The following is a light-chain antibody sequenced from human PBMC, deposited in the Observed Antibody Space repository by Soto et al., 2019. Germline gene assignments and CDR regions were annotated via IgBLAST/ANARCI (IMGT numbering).Light chain of an antibody. J-gene: IGKJ1*01. Sequence: EIVLTQSPGTLSLSPGQRATLSCRATQSVSSSYLAWYQQKPGQAPRLLIYGASSRATGIPDRFSCSGSGTDFTLTISRLETEEFAVYYCQQYGSSPRTFGQGTKVDIK. CDR2: GAS. CDR3: QQYGSSPRT. CDR1: QSVSSSY. V-gene: IGKV3-20*01.